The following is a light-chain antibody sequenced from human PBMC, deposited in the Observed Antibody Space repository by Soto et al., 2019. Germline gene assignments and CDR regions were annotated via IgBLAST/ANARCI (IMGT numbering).Light chain of an antibody. Sequence: QSALTQPRSVSGSPGQSVTISCTGTSSDVGGYNYVSWYQQHRGKAPKLMIYDVSKRPSGVPDRFSGSKSGNTASLTISGLQAEDEADYYCCSYAGSPYVFGTGTKLTVL. CDR1: SSDVGGYNY. CDR3: CSYAGSPYV. CDR2: DVS. J-gene: IGLJ1*01. V-gene: IGLV2-11*01.